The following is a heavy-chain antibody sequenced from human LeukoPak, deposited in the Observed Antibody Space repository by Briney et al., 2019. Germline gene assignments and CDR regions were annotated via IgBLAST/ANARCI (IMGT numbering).Heavy chain of an antibody. D-gene: IGHD2-21*02. CDR2: IWYDGSNK. CDR3: ARGHIVVVTASFDY. V-gene: IGHV3-33*08. CDR1: EFTVSSNY. Sequence: PGGSLRLSCAASEFTVSSNYMSWVRQAPGKGLEWVAVIWYDGSNKYYADSVKGRFTISRDNSKNTLYLQMNSLRAEDTAVYYCARGHIVVVTASFDYWGQGTLVTVSS. J-gene: IGHJ4*02.